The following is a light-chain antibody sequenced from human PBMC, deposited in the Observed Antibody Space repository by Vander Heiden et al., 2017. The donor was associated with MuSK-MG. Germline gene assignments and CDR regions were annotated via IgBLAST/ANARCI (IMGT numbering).Light chain of an antibody. CDR1: QSVSNS. Sequence: EIVLTQSPATLSLSPGERATLSCRASQSVSNSLAWYQQKPGQAPRLLIYDASNRATGIPARFSGSGSGTDFTLTITSREPEDFVVYYCQQRSSWPPYTFGQGTKLEIK. V-gene: IGKV3-11*01. CDR3: QQRSSWPPYT. J-gene: IGKJ2*01. CDR2: DAS.